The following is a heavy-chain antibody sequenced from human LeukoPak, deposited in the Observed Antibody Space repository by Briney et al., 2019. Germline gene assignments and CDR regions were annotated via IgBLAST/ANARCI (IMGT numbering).Heavy chain of an antibody. J-gene: IGHJ4*02. Sequence: ASVKVSCKASGYTFTSYYMHWVRQAPGQGLEWMGIINPSGGSTSYAQKFQGRVTMTRDTSTSTVYMELSSLRSEDTAVYYCARSGYYDILTGSPPFDYWGQGTLVTVSS. CDR3: ARSGYYDILTGSPPFDY. CDR2: INPSGGST. CDR1: GYTFTSYY. D-gene: IGHD3-9*01. V-gene: IGHV1-46*01.